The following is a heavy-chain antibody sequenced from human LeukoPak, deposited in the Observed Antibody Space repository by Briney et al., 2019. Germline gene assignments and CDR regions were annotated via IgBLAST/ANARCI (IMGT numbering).Heavy chain of an antibody. J-gene: IGHJ4*02. CDR1: GGSLSGYY. Sequence: PSETLSLTCAVYGGSLSGYYWSWIRQPPGKGLEWIGEINHSGSTNYNPSLKSRVTISVDTSKNQFSLKLSSVTAADTAVYYCARETTEGGLARHSPGYFDYWGQGTLVTVSS. CDR2: INHSGST. CDR3: ARETTEGGLARHSPGYFDY. D-gene: IGHD1-7*01. V-gene: IGHV4-34*01.